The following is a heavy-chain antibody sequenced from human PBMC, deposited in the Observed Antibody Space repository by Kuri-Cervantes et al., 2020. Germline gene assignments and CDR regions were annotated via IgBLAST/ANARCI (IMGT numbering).Heavy chain of an antibody. Sequence: GGSLRLSCVASGFTFSSYWMFWVRQAPGKGLVWVSRINSDGSSTSYADSVKGRFTFSRDNAKNTLYLQMNSLRAEDRAVYYCASGRYYYYMDVWGKGTTVTVSS. CDR2: INSDGSST. CDR3: ASGRYYYYMDV. V-gene: IGHV3-74*01. CDR1: GFTFSSYW. J-gene: IGHJ6*03.